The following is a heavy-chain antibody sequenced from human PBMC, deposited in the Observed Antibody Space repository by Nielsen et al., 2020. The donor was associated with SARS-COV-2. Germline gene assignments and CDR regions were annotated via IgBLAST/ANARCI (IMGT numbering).Heavy chain of an antibody. D-gene: IGHD4-17*01. V-gene: IGHV4-61*01. CDR2: IYYSGST. CDR3: ARDYGDNYYYGMDV. Sequence: SETLSLTCTVSGGSVSSGSYYWSWIRQPPGKGLEWIEYIYYSGSTNYNPSLKSRVTISVDTSKNQFSLKLSSVTAADTAVYYCARDYGDNYYYGMDVWGQGTTVTVSS. J-gene: IGHJ6*02. CDR1: GGSVSSGSYY.